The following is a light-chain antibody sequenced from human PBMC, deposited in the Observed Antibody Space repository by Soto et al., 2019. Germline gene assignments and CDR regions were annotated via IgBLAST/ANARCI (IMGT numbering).Light chain of an antibody. J-gene: IGKJ1*01. CDR1: QGISSW. Sequence: IQMTQSPFSVSASVGDRVTITCRASQGISSWLAWYQQKPGKSPTLLIYKASNLQTGVPSRFSGSGSGTEFTLTISSLQPDDFATYYCQHYNSYSEAFGQGTKVDIK. CDR3: QHYNSYSEA. CDR2: KAS. V-gene: IGKV1-5*01.